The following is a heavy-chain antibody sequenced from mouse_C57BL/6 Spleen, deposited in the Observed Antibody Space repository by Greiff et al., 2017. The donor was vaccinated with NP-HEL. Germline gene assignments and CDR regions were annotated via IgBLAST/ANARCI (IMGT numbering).Heavy chain of an antibody. V-gene: IGHV1-42*01. CDR3: ARWDSNYRAMDY. Sequence: VQLKESGPELVKPGASVKISCKASGYSFTGYYMNWVKQSPEKSLEWIGEINPSTGGTTYNQKFKAKATLTVDKSSSTAYMQLKSLTSEDSAVYYCARWDSNYRAMDYWGQGTSVTVSS. J-gene: IGHJ4*01. D-gene: IGHD2-5*01. CDR1: GYSFTGYY. CDR2: INPSTGGT.